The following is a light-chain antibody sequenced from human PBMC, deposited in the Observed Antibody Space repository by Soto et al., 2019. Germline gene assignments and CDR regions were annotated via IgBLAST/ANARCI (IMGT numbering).Light chain of an antibody. Sequence: EIVLTQSPGTLSFSPGERATLSCRASQSVSSSYLAWYQQKPGQAPRLLIYGASRRATGIPDRFSGSGSGMDSTHTNSRPVTEDSAVYYCQPYGNSPPFTFGGGTKVEIK. V-gene: IGKV3-20*01. J-gene: IGKJ4*01. CDR1: QSVSSSY. CDR3: QPYGNSPPFT. CDR2: GAS.